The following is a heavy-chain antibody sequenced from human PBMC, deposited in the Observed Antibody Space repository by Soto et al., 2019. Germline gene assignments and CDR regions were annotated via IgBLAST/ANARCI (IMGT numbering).Heavy chain of an antibody. D-gene: IGHD1-1*01. CDR2: VSYNGGDT. CDR3: ARYIRGPTVYYFDF. CDR1: GFTFSSYA. Sequence: PGGSLRLSCAASGFTFSSYAMTWVRQAPGKGLEWVSIVSYNGGDTYYADSVKGRFTISRDNSKDTVDLQMNGLRAEDTAVYYCARYIRGPTVYYFDFRGPGVLVTVSS. V-gene: IGHV3-23*01. J-gene: IGHJ4*02.